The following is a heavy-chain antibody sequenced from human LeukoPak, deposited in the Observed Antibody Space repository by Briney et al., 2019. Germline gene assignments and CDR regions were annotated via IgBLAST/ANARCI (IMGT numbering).Heavy chain of an antibody. Sequence: PGGSLRLSCAASGFTFSNAWMSWVRQAPGKGLEWVGRIKSKTDGGTTDYAAPVKGRFTISRDDSKNTLYLQMNSLKTEDTAVYYCTTDHHDSSGYYYGYDDYWGQGTLVTVSS. CDR3: TTDHHDSSGYYYGYDDY. D-gene: IGHD3-22*01. CDR1: GFTFSNAW. V-gene: IGHV3-15*01. J-gene: IGHJ4*02. CDR2: IKSKTDGGTT.